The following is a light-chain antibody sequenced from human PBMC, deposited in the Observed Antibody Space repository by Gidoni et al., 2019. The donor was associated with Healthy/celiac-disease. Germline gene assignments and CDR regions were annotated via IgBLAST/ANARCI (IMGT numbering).Light chain of an antibody. V-gene: IGLV3-21*04. CDR1: NIGSKS. J-gene: IGLJ1*01. CDR2: YDS. Sequence: SYVLTQPPSVSVAPGKTARITCGGNNIGSKSVHWYQQKPGQAPVLVIYYDSDRPSGNPERFSGSNSGNTATLTISRVEAGDEADYYCQVWDSSSDHPYVFGTGTKVTVL. CDR3: QVWDSSSDHPYV.